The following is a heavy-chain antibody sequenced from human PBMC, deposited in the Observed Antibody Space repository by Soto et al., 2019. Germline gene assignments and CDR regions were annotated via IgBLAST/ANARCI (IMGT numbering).Heavy chain of an antibody. J-gene: IGHJ4*02. CDR3: ARLRKQWLVGVELYYFDY. V-gene: IGHV4-4*02. D-gene: IGHD6-19*01. Sequence: QVQLQESGPGLVKPSGTLSLTCAVSGGSISSSNWWSWVRQPPGKGLEWMGEIYHSGRTNYNLFRKSRVTISLDQSENQFSLKLSSVTAADTAVYYCARLRKQWLVGVELYYFDYWGQGTLVTVSS. CDR2: IYHSGRT. CDR1: GGSISSSNW.